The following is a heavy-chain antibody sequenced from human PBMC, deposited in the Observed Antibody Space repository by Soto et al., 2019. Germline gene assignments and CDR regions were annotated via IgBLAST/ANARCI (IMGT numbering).Heavy chain of an antibody. J-gene: IGHJ6*02. CDR3: ARDVDTAMVVGSVASAADGMDV. Sequence: GGSLRLSCAPSGFTFSSYAMHWVRQAPGKGLEWVAVISYDGSNKYYADSVKGRFTISRDNSKNTLYLQMNSLRAEDTAVYYCARDVDTAMVVGSVASAADGMDVWGQGTTVTVSS. CDR1: GFTFSSYA. D-gene: IGHD5-18*01. V-gene: IGHV3-30-3*01. CDR2: ISYDGSNK.